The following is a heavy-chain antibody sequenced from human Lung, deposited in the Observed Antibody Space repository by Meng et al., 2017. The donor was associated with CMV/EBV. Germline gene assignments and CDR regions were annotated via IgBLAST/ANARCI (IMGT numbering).Heavy chain of an antibody. V-gene: IGHV3-15*01. CDR1: GFTFSNAW. Sequence: ESXKISXAASGFTFSNAWMSWVRQAPGKGLEWVGRIKSKTDGGTTDYAAPVKGRFTISRDDSKNTLYLQMNSLKTEDTAVYYCTTLTRGYSGDWGQGTRVTVAS. CDR2: IKSKTDGGTT. D-gene: IGHD1-26*01. CDR3: TTLTRGYSGD. J-gene: IGHJ4*02.